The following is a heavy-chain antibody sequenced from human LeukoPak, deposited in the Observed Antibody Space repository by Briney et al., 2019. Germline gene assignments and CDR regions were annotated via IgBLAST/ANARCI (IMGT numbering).Heavy chain of an antibody. CDR3: ARGDSSGYYGWFDP. J-gene: IGHJ5*02. CDR1: GGSIRSHC. Sequence: SETLSLTCTVSGGSIRSHCWSWVRQPPGKGLEWIGYIYYSGSTNYNPSLKSRVTISVDTSKNQFSLRLSSVTAADTAVYYCARGDSSGYYGWFDPWGQGTLVTVSS. CDR2: IYYSGST. V-gene: IGHV4-59*11. D-gene: IGHD3-22*01.